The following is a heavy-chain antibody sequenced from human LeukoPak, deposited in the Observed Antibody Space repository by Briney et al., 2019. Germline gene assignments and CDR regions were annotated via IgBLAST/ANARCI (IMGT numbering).Heavy chain of an antibody. CDR3: ARANALYCSSTSCLFDY. Sequence: ASVKVSCKASGYTFTGYYMHWVRQAPGQGLEWMAWINPNSGGTYYAQNFHDRITVTRDTSISTAYMELSRLRSDDTAIYYCARANALYCSSTSCLFDYWGQGTLVTVSS. J-gene: IGHJ4*02. CDR2: INPNSGGT. V-gene: IGHV1-2*02. D-gene: IGHD2-2*01. CDR1: GYTFTGYY.